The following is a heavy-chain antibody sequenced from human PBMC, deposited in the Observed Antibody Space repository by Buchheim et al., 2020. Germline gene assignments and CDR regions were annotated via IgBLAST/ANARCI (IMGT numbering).Heavy chain of an antibody. V-gene: IGHV3-74*01. CDR3: TKESTSGSFNGLLDY. CDR1: GFTFSSYG. Sequence: VQLVESGGGVVQPGRSLRLSCAASGFTFSSYGMHWVRQAPGKGLEWVSRINSDGSRTVYADSVKGRFTISRDNAKSTLYLQVNNLRAEDTAVYYCTKESTSGSFNGLLDYWGQGTL. D-gene: IGHD1-26*01. CDR2: INSDGSRT. J-gene: IGHJ4*02.